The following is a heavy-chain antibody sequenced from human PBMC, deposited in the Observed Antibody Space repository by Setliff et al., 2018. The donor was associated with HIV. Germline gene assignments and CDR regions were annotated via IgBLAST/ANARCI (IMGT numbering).Heavy chain of an antibody. J-gene: IGHJ4*02. V-gene: IGHV1-69-2*01. Sequence: ASVKVSCKASGYTFTNYFMHWVRQAPGEGLEWVGRVDPEDGETRYAMKFQGSVTISADMSTDTTYLSLTSLRSQDTAVYYCATVRIVGATEFDYWGQGTVVTVSS. CDR1: GYTFTNYF. CDR2: VDPEDGET. CDR3: ATVRIVGATEFDY. D-gene: IGHD1-26*01.